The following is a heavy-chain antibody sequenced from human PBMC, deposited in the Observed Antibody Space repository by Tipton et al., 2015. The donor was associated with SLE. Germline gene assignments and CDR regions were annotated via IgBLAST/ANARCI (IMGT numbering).Heavy chain of an antibody. V-gene: IGHV4-59*08. Sequence: TLSLTCTVSGGAIIDYFWGWIRQPPGKGLEWIDYIYYSGSSNDNPSLKGRVTTSLDSIKKQFSLKLSSVTAADTAVYYCARHLLPGVIVMIPPFCYFDLWGRGTLVTVSS. CDR1: GGAIIDYF. D-gene: IGHD3-22*01. CDR3: ARHLLPGVIVMIPPFCYFDL. J-gene: IGHJ2*01. CDR2: IYYSGSS.